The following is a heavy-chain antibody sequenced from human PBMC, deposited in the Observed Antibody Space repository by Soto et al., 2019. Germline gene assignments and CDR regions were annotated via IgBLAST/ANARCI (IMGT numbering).Heavy chain of an antibody. D-gene: IGHD3-3*01. V-gene: IGHV3-23*01. CDR2: LTSSGGTT. J-gene: IGHJ4*02. CDR1: GFTFSRHG. Sequence: PGGSLRLSCAASGFTFSRHGMSWVRQAPGKGLEWVSALTSSGGTTYYADSVKGRFTISRDNSKNTLYLQMNSLRAEDTAVYYCAKDPLEYLVTGPGGVDYWGQGTLVTVSS. CDR3: AKDPLEYLVTGPGGVDY.